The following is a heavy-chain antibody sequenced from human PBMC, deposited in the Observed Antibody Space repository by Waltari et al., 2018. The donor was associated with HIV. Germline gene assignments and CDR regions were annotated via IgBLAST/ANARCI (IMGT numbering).Heavy chain of an antibody. D-gene: IGHD5-18*01. V-gene: IGHV3-21*02. CDR2: VSRSGEV. J-gene: IGHJ4*02. CDR1: GFSFRHFS. Sequence: LVESGGGQATPGESLTLSCFGSGFSFRHFSINWVRQFPGKGLEWVASVSRSGEVRQADSGRSRFKIYRDDGRNSGFLQMDSLKIEDTAIYYCLRDDPGYRAIDYWGQGVPVNVS. CDR3: LRDDPGYRAIDY.